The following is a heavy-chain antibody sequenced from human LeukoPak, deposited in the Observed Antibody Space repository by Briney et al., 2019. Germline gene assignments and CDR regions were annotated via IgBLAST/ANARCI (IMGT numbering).Heavy chain of an antibody. V-gene: IGHV4-61*01. CDR3: ARGQQLVQYYFDY. CDR1: GGSTSSSTYY. CDR2: IYYSGTT. J-gene: IGHJ4*02. Sequence: SETLSLTCTVSGGSTSSSTYYWSWIRQPPGKGLEWIGYIYYSGTTNCNPSLKSRVTISVDTSKNQFSLKLSSVTAADTAVYYCARGQQLVQYYFDYWGQGTLVTVSS. D-gene: IGHD6-13*01.